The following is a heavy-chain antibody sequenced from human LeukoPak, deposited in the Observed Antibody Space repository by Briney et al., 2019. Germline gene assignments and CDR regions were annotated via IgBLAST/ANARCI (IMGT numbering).Heavy chain of an antibody. CDR2: IYYSGMT. J-gene: IGHJ4*02. D-gene: IGHD1-20*01. CDR3: ARHRAPFFIAYNWNDPHFDY. V-gene: IGHV4-59*08. Sequence: SETLSLTCTVSGGSINSYYWSWIRQPPGKGLEWIGYIYYSGMTDYNPSLKSRVTISVDTSKNQFSLKLSSVTAADTAMYYCARHRAPFFIAYNWNDPHFDYWGQGTLVTVSS. CDR1: GGSINSYY.